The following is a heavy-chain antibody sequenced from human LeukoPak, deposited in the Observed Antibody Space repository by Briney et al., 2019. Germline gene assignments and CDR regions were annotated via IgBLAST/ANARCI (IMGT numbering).Heavy chain of an antibody. CDR1: GGSISSSIYN. D-gene: IGHD3-22*01. J-gene: IGHJ5*02. CDR3: ARERDYYDSSGDNWFDP. CDR2: IYYTGIT. V-gene: IGHV4-39*02. Sequence: SETLSLTCTISGGSISSSIYNWGWIRQSPGKGLEWIGSIYYTGITNYNPSLKSRVTISVDTSKNQFSLRLSSVTAADTSVYYCARERDYYDSSGDNWFDPWGQGTPVTVSS.